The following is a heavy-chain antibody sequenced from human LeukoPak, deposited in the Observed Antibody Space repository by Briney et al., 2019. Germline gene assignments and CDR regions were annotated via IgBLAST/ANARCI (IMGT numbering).Heavy chain of an antibody. CDR1: GGTFSSYG. Sequence: SVKVSCKASGGTFSSYGISWVRQAPGQGLGWMGRIIPIFGTANYAQKFQGRVTITTDESTSTAYMELSSLRSEDTAVYYCAGTSIAASPFDYWGQGTLVTVSS. CDR2: IIPIFGTA. J-gene: IGHJ4*02. V-gene: IGHV1-69*05. CDR3: AGTSIAASPFDY. D-gene: IGHD6-6*01.